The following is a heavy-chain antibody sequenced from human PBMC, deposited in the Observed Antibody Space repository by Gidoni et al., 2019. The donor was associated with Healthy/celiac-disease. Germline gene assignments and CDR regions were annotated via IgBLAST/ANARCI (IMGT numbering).Heavy chain of an antibody. J-gene: IGHJ5*02. Sequence: QVQLQQWGAGLLKPSETLSLTCAVYGGSFSGYYWSWIRQPPGKGLEWIGEINHSGSTNYNPSLKSRVTISVDTSKNQFSLKLSSVTAADTAVYYCARWIQLWLKNWFDPWGQGTLVTVSS. D-gene: IGHD5-18*01. CDR1: GGSFSGYY. CDR3: ARWIQLWLKNWFDP. V-gene: IGHV4-34*01. CDR2: INHSGST.